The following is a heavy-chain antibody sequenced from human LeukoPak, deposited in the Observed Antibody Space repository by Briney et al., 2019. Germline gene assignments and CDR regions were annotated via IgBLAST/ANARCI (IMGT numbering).Heavy chain of an antibody. Sequence: PGGSLRLSCAASGFTFSSYWMSWVRQAPGKGLEWVASIKQDGSEKYYVDSVKGRFTISRDNAKNSPYLQMNSLRAEDTAVYYCASLRRLVPPRYWGQGTLVTVSS. CDR3: ASLRRLVPPRY. D-gene: IGHD6-6*01. CDR2: IKQDGSEK. CDR1: GFTFSSYW. V-gene: IGHV3-7*01. J-gene: IGHJ4*02.